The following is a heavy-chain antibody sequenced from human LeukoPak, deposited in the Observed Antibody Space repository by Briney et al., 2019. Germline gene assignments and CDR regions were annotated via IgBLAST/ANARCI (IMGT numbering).Heavy chain of an antibody. V-gene: IGHV3-21*01. J-gene: IGHJ6*02. CDR2: ISSSSSYI. Sequence: GGPLRLSCAASGFTFSSYSMNWVRQAPGKGLEWVSSISSSSSYIYYAGSVKGRFTISRDNAKNSLYLQMNSLRAEDTAVYYCARYGSGSYSLGYYGMDVWGQGTTVTVSS. CDR1: GFTFSSYS. CDR3: ARYGSGSYSLGYYGMDV. D-gene: IGHD3-10*01.